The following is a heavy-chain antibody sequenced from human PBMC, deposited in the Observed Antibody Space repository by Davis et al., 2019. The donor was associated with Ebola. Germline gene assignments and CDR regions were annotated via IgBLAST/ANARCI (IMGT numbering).Heavy chain of an antibody. D-gene: IGHD3-22*01. V-gene: IGHV3-30-3*01. Sequence: GESLKISCAASGFAFSSYAMHWGRQAPGKGLEWVAVISYDGSNQYYADSVKGRFTISRDNSKNTLYLQMNSLRAEDTAVYYCARDVLTYFDYWGQGTLVTVSS. J-gene: IGHJ4*01. CDR1: GFAFSSYA. CDR3: ARDVLTYFDY. CDR2: ISYDGSNQ.